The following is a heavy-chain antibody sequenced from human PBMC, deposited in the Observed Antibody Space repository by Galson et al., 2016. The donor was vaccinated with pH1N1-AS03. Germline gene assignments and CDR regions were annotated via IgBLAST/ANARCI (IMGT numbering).Heavy chain of an antibody. V-gene: IGHV4-59*01. CDR3: ARGAGWGTSE. CDR1: PYSITHDY. Sequence: LSLTCSVSPYSITHDYWHWIRQAPGSGPQWIGLTKYNGVTHYNPSLQSRVTISIDTSKNQFSLKVYSVTSADAAVYYCARGAGWGTSEWGQGTLVTVSS. J-gene: IGHJ4*02. CDR2: TKYNGVT. D-gene: IGHD1-14*01.